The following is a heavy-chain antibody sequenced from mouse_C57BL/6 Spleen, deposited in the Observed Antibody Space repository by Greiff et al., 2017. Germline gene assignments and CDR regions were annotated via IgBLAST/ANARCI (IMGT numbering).Heavy chain of an antibody. Sequence: QVHVKQSGAELVKPGASVKMSCKASGYTFTSYWITWVKQRPGQGLEWIGDIYPGSGSTNYNEKFKSKATLTVDTSSSTAYMQLSSLTSEDSAVYYCARSPYYYGSSYQYFDVWGTGTTVTVSS. V-gene: IGHV1-55*01. CDR3: ARSPYYYGSSYQYFDV. D-gene: IGHD1-1*01. CDR1: GYTFTSYW. CDR2: IYPGSGST. J-gene: IGHJ1*03.